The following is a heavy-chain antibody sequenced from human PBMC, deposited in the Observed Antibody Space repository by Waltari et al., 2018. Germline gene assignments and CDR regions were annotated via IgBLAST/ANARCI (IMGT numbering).Heavy chain of an antibody. V-gene: IGHV4-38-2*01. CDR1: GYSISSGYY. Sequence: QVQLQESGPGLVKPSETLSLTCAVSGYSISSGYYWGWIRQPPGKGLEWIGSIYHSGCTDYTPSLKRRVTKSVDTSKNQFSLKLSSVTAADTAVYYCARHRGDFWSGYSSGELDYWGQGTLVTVSS. J-gene: IGHJ4*02. D-gene: IGHD3-3*01. CDR2: IYHSGCT. CDR3: ARHRGDFWSGYSSGELDY.